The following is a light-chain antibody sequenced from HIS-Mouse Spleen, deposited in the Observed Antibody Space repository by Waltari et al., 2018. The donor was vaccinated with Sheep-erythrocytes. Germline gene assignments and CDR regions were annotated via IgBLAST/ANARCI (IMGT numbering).Light chain of an antibody. V-gene: IGLV2-11*01. CDR1: SSDVGGYNY. Sequence: QSALTQPRSVSGSPGQSVTISCTGTSSDVGGYNYVSWYQQHPGKAPKPMIYDVSKRPSGVPDRFSGSKSGQTASLTISGLQAEDEADYYCCSYAGSYNHVFATGTKVTVL. J-gene: IGLJ1*01. CDR2: DVS. CDR3: CSYAGSYNHV.